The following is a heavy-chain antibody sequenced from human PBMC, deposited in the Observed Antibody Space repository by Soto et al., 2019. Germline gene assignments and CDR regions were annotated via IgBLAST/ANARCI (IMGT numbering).Heavy chain of an antibody. CDR2: ISGSGGST. J-gene: IGHJ4*02. Sequence: PGGSLRLSCVSSGQTCSSYAISWVRQAPGEGLEWVSAISGSGGSTYYADSVKGRFTISRDNSKDTLYLQMSSLRAEDTAVYYCANYLTAVGATSPFDYWGQGTPVTVSS. V-gene: IGHV3-23*01. D-gene: IGHD1-26*01. CDR3: ANYLTAVGATSPFDY. CDR1: GQTCSSYA.